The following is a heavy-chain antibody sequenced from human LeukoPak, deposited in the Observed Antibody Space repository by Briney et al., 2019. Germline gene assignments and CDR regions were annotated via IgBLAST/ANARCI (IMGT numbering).Heavy chain of an antibody. CDR2: VYHSGST. CDR3: ARHGNYYDTSQSDP. V-gene: IGHV4-38-2*01. CDR1: GYSISSGYY. D-gene: IGHD3-22*01. Sequence: PSETLSLTCAVSGYSISSGYYWGWIRQPPGKGLEWIGSVYHSGSTYYNPSLKSRVTISVDTSKNQFSLKLSAVTAADTAVDYCARHGNYYDTSQSDPWGQGTLVTVSS. J-gene: IGHJ5*02.